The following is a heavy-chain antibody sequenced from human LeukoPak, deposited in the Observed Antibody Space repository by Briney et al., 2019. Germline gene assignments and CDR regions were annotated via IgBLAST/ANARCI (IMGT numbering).Heavy chain of an antibody. J-gene: IGHJ5*02. CDR3: ARDSSYYGSGSYYNQGWFDP. Sequence: KSSETVSHTCAVPGYSISSGYYWGWIRQPPGKGLEWIGSIYHSGSTYYNPSLKSRVTISVDTSKNQFSLKLSSVTAADTAVYYCARDSSYYGSGSYYNQGWFDPWGQGTLVTVSS. CDR1: GYSISSGYY. D-gene: IGHD3-10*01. CDR2: IYHSGST. V-gene: IGHV4-38-2*02.